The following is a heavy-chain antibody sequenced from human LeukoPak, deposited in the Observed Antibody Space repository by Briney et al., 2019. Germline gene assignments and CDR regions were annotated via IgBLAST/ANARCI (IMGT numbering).Heavy chain of an antibody. D-gene: IGHD1-1*01. V-gene: IGHV3-13*01. CDR3: ARARGTSAFDI. Sequence: EGSLRLSCAASGFTFSSYDMHWVRQATGKGLEWVSAIGTAGDTYYPGSVKGRFTISRENAKNSLYLQMNSLRAGDTAVYYCARARGTSAFDIWGQGTMVTVSS. J-gene: IGHJ3*02. CDR2: IGTAGDT. CDR1: GFTFSSYD.